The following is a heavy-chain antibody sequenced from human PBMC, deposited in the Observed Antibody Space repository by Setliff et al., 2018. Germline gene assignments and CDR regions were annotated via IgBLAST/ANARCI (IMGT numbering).Heavy chain of an antibody. J-gene: IGHJ5*02. V-gene: IGHV4-4*02. Sequence: LSLTCAVSGGSISSSNWWSWVRQPPGKGLEWIGEIYHSGSTNYNPSLKSRVTISVDTSKNQFSLKLSSVTAADTAVYYCARGKRFAYSSGWYDWVVGLSWFDPWGQGTLVTVSS. D-gene: IGHD6-19*01. CDR3: ARGKRFAYSSGWYDWVVGLSWFDP. CDR2: IYHSGST. CDR1: GGSISSSNW.